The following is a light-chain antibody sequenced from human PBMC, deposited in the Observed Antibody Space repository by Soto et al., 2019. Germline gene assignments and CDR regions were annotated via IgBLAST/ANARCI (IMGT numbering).Light chain of an antibody. CDR2: DAS. CDR1: QYIGSY. J-gene: IGKJ5*01. CDR3: QHRDNWPIT. Sequence: EIVLTQSPATLSLSPGERATLSCRASQYIGSYLAWYQQKPGQAPRLLIYDASTRAAGIPARFSGSGSGTDFTLTISTLEYEDFAVYYCQHRDNWPITFGQGTRLEIK. V-gene: IGKV3-11*01.